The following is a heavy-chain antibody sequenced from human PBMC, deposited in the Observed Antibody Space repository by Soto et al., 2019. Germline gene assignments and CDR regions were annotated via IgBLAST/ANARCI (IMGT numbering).Heavy chain of an antibody. V-gene: IGHV3-30*18. CDR2: ISYDGSNK. J-gene: IGHJ4*02. Sequence: GGSLRLSCAASGFTFSSYGMHWVRQAPGKGLEWVAVISYDGSNKYYADSVKGRFTISRDNPKNTLYLQMNSLRAEDTAVYYCAKDSYDSFDYWGQGTLVTVSS. D-gene: IGHD3-22*01. CDR3: AKDSYDSFDY. CDR1: GFTFSSYG.